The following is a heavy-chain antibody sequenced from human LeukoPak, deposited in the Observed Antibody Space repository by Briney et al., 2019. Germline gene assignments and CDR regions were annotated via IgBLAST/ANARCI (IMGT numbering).Heavy chain of an antibody. D-gene: IGHD3-9*01. V-gene: IGHV1-18*04. Sequence: ASVKVSCKGSGYNFDRYGVNWVRQAPGQGLEWMGWTSACNGNTNYAQKLQGRVTMTTDTSTSTAYMELRSLRSDDTAVYYCARDPTYYDILTGYANDYWGQGTLVTVSS. CDR3: ARDPTYYDILTGYANDY. J-gene: IGHJ4*02. CDR2: TSACNGNT. CDR1: GYNFDRYG.